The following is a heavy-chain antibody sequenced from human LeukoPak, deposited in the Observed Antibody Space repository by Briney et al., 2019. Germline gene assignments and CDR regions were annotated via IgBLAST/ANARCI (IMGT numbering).Heavy chain of an antibody. CDR3: ARREDIVVVPAAIPRGGYFDWLGAFDI. CDR2: IIPIFGTA. J-gene: IGHJ3*02. Sequence: ASVKVSCKASGGTFSSYAISWVRQAPGQGLEWMGGIIPIFGTANYAQEFQGRVTITAGESTSTAYMELSSLRSEDTAVYYCARREDIVVVPAAIPRGGYFDWLGAFDIWGQGTMVTVSS. D-gene: IGHD2-2*02. V-gene: IGHV1-69*01. CDR1: GGTFSSYA.